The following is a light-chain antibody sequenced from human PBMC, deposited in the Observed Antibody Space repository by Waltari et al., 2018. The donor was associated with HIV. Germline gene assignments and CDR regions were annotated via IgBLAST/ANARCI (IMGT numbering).Light chain of an antibody. J-gene: IGLJ2*01. CDR3: SSYTSSSTLV. CDR1: SSDVGGYNY. CDR2: DVS. V-gene: IGLV2-14*01. Sequence: QSALTQPASVSGSPGQSITISCTGTSSDVGGYNYVSWYQQYAGKAPKLMIYDVSNRPLGVSNRFSCSNAGNTASLTISGLQAEDEADYYFSSYTSSSTLVFGGGTKLTVL.